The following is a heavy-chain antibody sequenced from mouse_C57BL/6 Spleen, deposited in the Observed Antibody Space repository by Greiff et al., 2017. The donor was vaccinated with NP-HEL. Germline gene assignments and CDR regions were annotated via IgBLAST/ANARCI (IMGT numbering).Heavy chain of an antibody. Sequence: EVKVVESGGGLVKPGGSLKLSCAASGFTFSSYAMSWVRQTPEKRLEWVATISDGGSYTYYPDNVKGRFTISRDNAKNNLYLQMSHLKSEDTAMYYCARGSGGYWGQGTTLTVSS. V-gene: IGHV5-4*03. D-gene: IGHD1-1*01. CDR2: ISDGGSYT. CDR3: ARGSGGY. J-gene: IGHJ2*01. CDR1: GFTFSSYA.